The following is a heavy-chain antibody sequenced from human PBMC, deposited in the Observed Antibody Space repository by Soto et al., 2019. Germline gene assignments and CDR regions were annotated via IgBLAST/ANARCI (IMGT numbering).Heavy chain of an antibody. CDR3: ARSVAETDRAFDL. CDR1: EFTFRSYW. V-gene: IGHV3-74*01. D-gene: IGHD2-15*01. J-gene: IGHJ3*01. Sequence: EVQLVDSGGGLVQPGGTLRLSCAASEFTFRSYWMHWLRQSPGNRLVWVSRISGDRSSTSYADSVNGRYTLSRDNAKNTMNLLRDSLRAEDTAVYYWARSVAETDRAFDLWGQGTTVTVSS. CDR2: ISGDRSST.